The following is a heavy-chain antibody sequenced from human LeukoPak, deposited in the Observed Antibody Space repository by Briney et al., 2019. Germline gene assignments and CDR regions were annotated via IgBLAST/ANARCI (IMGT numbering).Heavy chain of an antibody. CDR2: IYSGGST. CDR1: GLTVSSNY. J-gene: IGHJ4*02. D-gene: IGHD3-3*01. CDR3: TYAFWSGYYTRNFDY. V-gene: IGHV3-53*01. Sequence: GGSLRLSCAASGLTVSSNYMSWVRQAPGKGLEWVSVIYSGGSTYYADSVKGRFTISRDNSKNTLYLQMNSLKTEDTAVYYCTYAFWSGYYTRNFDYWGQGTLVTVSS.